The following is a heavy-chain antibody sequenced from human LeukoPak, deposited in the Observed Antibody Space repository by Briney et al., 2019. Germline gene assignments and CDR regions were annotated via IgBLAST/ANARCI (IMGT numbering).Heavy chain of an antibody. Sequence: GRSLRLSCAASGFTFSSYGMHWVRQAPGKGLEWVAFISYDGSNKYYADSVKGRFTISRDNSKNTLYLQMNNLRADDTAVYYCAKARYDGEVMIAATDYWGQGTVVTVSS. CDR1: GFTFSSYG. CDR2: ISYDGSNK. J-gene: IGHJ4*02. D-gene: IGHD2-15*01. CDR3: AKARYDGEVMIAATDY. V-gene: IGHV3-30*18.